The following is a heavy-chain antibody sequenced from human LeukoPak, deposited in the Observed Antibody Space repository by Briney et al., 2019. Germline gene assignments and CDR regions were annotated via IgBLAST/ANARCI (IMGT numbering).Heavy chain of an antibody. Sequence: ASVKVSCKASGYTFTGYYMHWVRQAPGQGLEWMGWINPNSGGTNYAQKFQGRVTMTRDTSISTAYMELSRLRSDDTAVYYCARGPDQYYDILTGYYLFDYWGQGTLVTVSS. CDR1: GYTFTGYY. CDR3: ARGPDQYYDILTGYYLFDY. J-gene: IGHJ4*02. CDR2: INPNSGGT. D-gene: IGHD3-9*01. V-gene: IGHV1-2*02.